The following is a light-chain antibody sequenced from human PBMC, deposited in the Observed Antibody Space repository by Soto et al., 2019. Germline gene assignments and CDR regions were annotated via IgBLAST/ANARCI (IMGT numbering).Light chain of an antibody. CDR1: QRVSSNQ. CDR2: NTA. Sequence: VLTQSPGTLSLSAGERGSLSCRASQRVSSNQLAWYQQKPGQPPRLPLYNTASRATGIPDRFSGSGSGTDFTLTISRLEPEDFAVYYCQHYGSPQTFGQGTKVDIK. CDR3: QHYGSPQT. J-gene: IGKJ1*01. V-gene: IGKV3-20*01.